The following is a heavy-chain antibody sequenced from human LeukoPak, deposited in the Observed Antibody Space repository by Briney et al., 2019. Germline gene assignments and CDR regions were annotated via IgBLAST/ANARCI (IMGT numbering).Heavy chain of an antibody. Sequence: GGSLRLSCGASGFTFSDYFMTWIRQAPGKGREWVSYISGSGSNKYYADSVKGRFTISRDNAKNSVYLQMNSLRVEDTAVYYWASSQPSLAGILGSWGQEPWSPSPQ. J-gene: IGHJ5*01. CDR3: ASSQPSLAGILGS. CDR1: GFTFSDYF. D-gene: IGHD6-19*01. V-gene: IGHV3-11*04. CDR2: ISGSGSNK.